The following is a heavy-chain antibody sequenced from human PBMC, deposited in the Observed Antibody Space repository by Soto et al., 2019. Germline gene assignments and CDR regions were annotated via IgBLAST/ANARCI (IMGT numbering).Heavy chain of an antibody. CDR2: IYYSGST. V-gene: IGHV4-59*01. CDR1: GGSISSYY. D-gene: IGHD4-17*01. Sequence: KTSETLSLTCTVSGGSISSYYWSWIRQPPGKGLEWIGYIYYSGSTNYNPSLKSRVTISVDTSKNQFSLKLSSVTAADTAVYYCARMKPTMTTVVFDYWGQGTLVTVSS. J-gene: IGHJ4*01. CDR3: ARMKPTMTTVVFDY.